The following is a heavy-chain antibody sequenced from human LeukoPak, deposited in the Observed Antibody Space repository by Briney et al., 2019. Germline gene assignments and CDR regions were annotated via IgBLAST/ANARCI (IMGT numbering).Heavy chain of an antibody. D-gene: IGHD4-23*01. CDR1: GLTFSSHA. Sequence: GGSLRLSCVASGLTFSSHAMTWVRQTPGKGLEWVSGITGSGGNTYYADSVKGRFTISRDNSKNTLYLQMNSLRAEDTAVYYCARDGDYGGNFYMDVWGKGTTVTVSS. CDR2: ITGSGGNT. CDR3: ARDGDYGGNFYMDV. J-gene: IGHJ6*03. V-gene: IGHV3-23*01.